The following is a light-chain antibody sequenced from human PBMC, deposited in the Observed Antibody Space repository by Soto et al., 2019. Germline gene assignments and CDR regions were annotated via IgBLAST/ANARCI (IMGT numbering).Light chain of an antibody. V-gene: IGKV1-17*01. CDR2: AAS. CDR1: RVMSNN. CDR3: VQHNTYPYT. J-gene: IGKJ2*01. Sequence: DIQMTQSPSSLSASVGDRVTLTCRASRVMSNNVGWYQQNPGKVPARLIFAASNLEGGGPSKFSGSGSAKQFTHTISSLQPQDYATGYCVQHNTYPYTFGQGTKLEI.